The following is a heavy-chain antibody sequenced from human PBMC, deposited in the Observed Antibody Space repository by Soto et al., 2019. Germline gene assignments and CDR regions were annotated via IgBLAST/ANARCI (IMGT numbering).Heavy chain of an antibody. D-gene: IGHD3-10*01. CDR1: GFTFSSYA. J-gene: IGHJ6*02. CDR3: AKDLDVLLWFGEPLVGGYYYYGMDV. V-gene: IGHV3-23*01. Sequence: GGSLRLSCAASGFTFSSYAMIWVRQAPGKGLEWVSAISGSGGSTYYADSVKGRFTISRDNSKNTLYLQMNSPRAEDTAVYYCAKDLDVLLWFGEPLVGGYYYYGMDVWGQGPRSP. CDR2: ISGSGGST.